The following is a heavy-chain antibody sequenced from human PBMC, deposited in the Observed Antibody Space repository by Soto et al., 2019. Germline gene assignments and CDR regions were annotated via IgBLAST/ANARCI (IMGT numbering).Heavy chain of an antibody. J-gene: IGHJ5*02. CDR2: ITPSGSSI. D-gene: IGHD3-22*01. CDR3: ARVYYYDRSALFDP. Sequence: GGSLRLSCAASGFTVSYYSMSWVRQARGKGLEWVSYITPSGSSIYYADSVEGRFTIARDNAEKSLFLQMNSLRDEDTAVYYCARVYYYDRSALFDPWGQGTLVTVSS. V-gene: IGHV3-48*02. CDR1: GFTVSYYS.